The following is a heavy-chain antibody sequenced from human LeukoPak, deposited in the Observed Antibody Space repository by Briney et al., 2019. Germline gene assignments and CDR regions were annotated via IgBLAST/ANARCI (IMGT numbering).Heavy chain of an antibody. Sequence: SETLSLTCTVSGYSISSGYYWGWIRSPPGRGLEWIGEINHSGSTNYNPSLKSRVTISVDTSKNQFSLNLSSVAAADTAVYYCAREGASVTHFDHWGQGTLVTVSS. J-gene: IGHJ4*02. V-gene: IGHV4-38-2*02. CDR1: GYSISSGYY. D-gene: IGHD1-26*01. CDR3: AREGASVTHFDH. CDR2: INHSGST.